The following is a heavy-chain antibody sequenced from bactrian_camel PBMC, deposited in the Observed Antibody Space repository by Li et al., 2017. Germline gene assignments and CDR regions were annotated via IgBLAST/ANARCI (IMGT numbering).Heavy chain of an antibody. CDR3: AAKRSSIWDCGALRNFGYTY. CDR2: LYITGAT. V-gene: IGHV3-2*01. J-gene: IGHJ4*01. CDR1: VNTYTGNC. Sequence: HVQLVESGGGSVQAGGSLRLSCTASVNTYTGNCMGWFRQVRDDELEREGVATLYITGATRYADSVKGRFTISKGTANNIWYLEMKNLNPNDTGMYYCAAKRSSIWDCGALRNFGYTYWGLGTQVTVSS. D-gene: IGHD8*01.